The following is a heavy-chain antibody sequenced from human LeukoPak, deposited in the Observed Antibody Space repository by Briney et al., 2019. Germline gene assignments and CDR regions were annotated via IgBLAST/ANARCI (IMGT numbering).Heavy chain of an antibody. CDR1: GGTFNSYA. CDR3: ARESYAVAAAGTLYFDY. V-gene: IGHV1-69*04. J-gene: IGHJ4*02. CDR2: IIPILGIA. D-gene: IGHD6-13*01. Sequence: SVKVSCKASGGTFNSYAISWVRQAPGQGLEWMGRIIPILGIANYAQKFQGRVTITADKSTSTAYMELSSLRSEDTAVYYCARESYAVAAAGTLYFDYWGQGTLVTVSS.